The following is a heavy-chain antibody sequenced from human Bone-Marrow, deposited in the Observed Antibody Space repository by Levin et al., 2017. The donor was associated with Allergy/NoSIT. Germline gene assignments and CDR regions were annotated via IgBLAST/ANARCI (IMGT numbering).Heavy chain of an antibody. D-gene: IGHD3-9*01. CDR1: GGSISSSSYY. CDR3: ASHYDILTGYYKEVDY. V-gene: IGHV4-39*01. J-gene: IGHJ4*02. Sequence: SETLSLTCTVSGGSISSSSYYWGWIRQPPGKGLEWIGSIYYSGSTYYNPSLKSRVTISVDTSKNQFSLKLSSVTAADTAVYYCASHYDILTGYYKEVDYWGQGTLVTVSS. CDR2: IYYSGST.